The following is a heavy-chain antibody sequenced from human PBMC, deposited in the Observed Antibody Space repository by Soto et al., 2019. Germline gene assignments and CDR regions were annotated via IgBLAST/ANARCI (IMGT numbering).Heavy chain of an antibody. CDR3: AHRVLRTVFGLVTTTAIYFDF. J-gene: IGHJ4*01. Sequence: QITLNESGPTLVKPTETLTLTCTFSGFSLSTSGVGVGWIRQSPGKAPEWLALIYWDDEKRYSASLKSRLTISKDTSKNQVVLTMANLDPADTATYHCAHRVLRTVFGLVTTTAIYFDFWGHGTPVAVSS. CDR1: GFSLSTSGVG. CDR2: IYWDDEK. D-gene: IGHD3-3*01. V-gene: IGHV2-5*02.